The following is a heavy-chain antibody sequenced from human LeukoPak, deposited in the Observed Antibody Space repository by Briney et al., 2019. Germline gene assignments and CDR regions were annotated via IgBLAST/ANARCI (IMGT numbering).Heavy chain of an antibody. V-gene: IGHV3-23*01. D-gene: IGHD6-19*01. CDR1: GFTFSSYG. CDR3: AKDLRSSGWYPGTA. CDR2: ISGSGGST. Sequence: GGSLRLSCAASGFTFSSYGMSWVRQAPGKGLEWVSAISGSGGSTYYADSVKGRFTISRDNSKNTLYLQMNSLRAEDTAVYYCAKDLRSSGWYPGTAWGQGTLVTVSS. J-gene: IGHJ5*02.